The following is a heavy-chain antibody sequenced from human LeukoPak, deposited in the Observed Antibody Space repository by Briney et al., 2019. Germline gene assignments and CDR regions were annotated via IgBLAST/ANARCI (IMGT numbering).Heavy chain of an antibody. D-gene: IGHD3-10*01. CDR3: ARAEWFWVVTGAFDI. CDR2: ISSSSSYI. J-gene: IGHJ3*02. CDR1: GFTFSSYS. V-gene: IGHV3-21*01. Sequence: GGSLRLSCAASGFTFSSYSMNWVRQAPGKGLEWVSSISSSSSYIYYADSMKGRFTISRDNAKKSLYLQMNSLRAEDTAVYYCARAEWFWVVTGAFDIWGQGTMVTVSS.